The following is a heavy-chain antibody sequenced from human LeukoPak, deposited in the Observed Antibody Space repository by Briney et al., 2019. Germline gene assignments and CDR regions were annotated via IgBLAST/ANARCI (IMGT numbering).Heavy chain of an antibody. CDR3: ARDGIPNPRHYNGYYYMDV. CDR2: ISGSDDNT. V-gene: IGHV3-23*01. CDR1: GFTFSSYA. J-gene: IGHJ6*03. Sequence: GGSLRLSCTASGFTFSSYAMSWVRQAPGKGLEWVSGISGSDDNTYYADSVKGRFTISRDDSNNTLFLQMNSLGAEDTAVYYCARDGIPNPRHYNGYYYMDVWGKGTTVTVSS. D-gene: IGHD3-10*01.